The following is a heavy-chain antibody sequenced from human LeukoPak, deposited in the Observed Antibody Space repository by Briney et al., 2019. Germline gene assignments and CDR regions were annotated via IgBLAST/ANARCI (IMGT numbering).Heavy chain of an antibody. D-gene: IGHD3-10*01. J-gene: IGHJ4*02. CDR3: ARIPMVRGVIKSDY. V-gene: IGHV3-48*03. CDR2: ISSSGSTI. Sequence: GVSLRLSCAASGFTFISYEMNWVRQAPGRGLEGVSYISSSGSTIYYADSVKGRFTISRDNAKNTLYLQMNSLRAEDTAVYYCARIPMVRGVIKSDYWGQGTLVTVSS. CDR1: GFTFISYE.